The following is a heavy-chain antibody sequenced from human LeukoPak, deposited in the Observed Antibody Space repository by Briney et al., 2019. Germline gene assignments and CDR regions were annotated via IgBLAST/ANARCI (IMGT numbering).Heavy chain of an antibody. D-gene: IGHD1-26*01. CDR3: ARDRRWGLHGAFDI. CDR1: GFTFSSYA. J-gene: IGHJ3*02. CDR2: ISYDGSNK. V-gene: IGHV3-30*04. Sequence: GGSLRLSCAASGFTFSSYAMHWVRQAPGKGLEWVAVISYDGSNKYYADSVKGRFTISRDNSKNTLYLQMNSLRAEDTAVYYCARDRRWGLHGAFDIWGQGTMVTVSS.